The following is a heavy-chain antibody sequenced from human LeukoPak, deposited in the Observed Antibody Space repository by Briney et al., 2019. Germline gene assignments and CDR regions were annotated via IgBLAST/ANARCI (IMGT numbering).Heavy chain of an antibody. D-gene: IGHD1-1*01. V-gene: IGHV4-39*01. CDR1: GGSISRSSYH. CDR3: ARHAWRGRGPHNGNNLFDP. CDR2: IYYSGST. J-gene: IGHJ5*02. Sequence: SETLSLTRTVSGGSISRSSYHWGWIRPPPGKGLEWIGCIYYSGSTYHPPSLKSRVTISVDTSKNQFSRKLSSVAAADTAVYYCARHAWRGRGPHNGNNLFDPWGQGTLVTVSS.